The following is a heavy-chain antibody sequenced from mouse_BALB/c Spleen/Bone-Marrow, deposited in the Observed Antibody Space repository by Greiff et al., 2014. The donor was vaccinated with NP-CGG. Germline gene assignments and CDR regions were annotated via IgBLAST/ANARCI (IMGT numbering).Heavy chain of an antibody. CDR2: IYPYNGGT. CDR3: ARSYGNWDFDV. CDR1: GYTFTDYN. V-gene: IGHV1S29*02. Sequence: DVQLQESGPELVKPGASVKISCKASGYTFTDYNMHWVKQSHGKSLEWIGYIYPYNGGTGYNQKFKSKATLTVDNSSSTAYMELRSLTSEDSAVYYCARSYGNWDFDVWGAGTTVTVSS. J-gene: IGHJ1*01. D-gene: IGHD2-10*02.